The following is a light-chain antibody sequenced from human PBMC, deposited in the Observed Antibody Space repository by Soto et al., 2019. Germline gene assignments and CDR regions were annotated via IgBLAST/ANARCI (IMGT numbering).Light chain of an antibody. Sequence: QSALTQPASVSGSPGQSITISCTGTSSDVGGYNYVSWYQQHPGKAPKLMIYDVSNRPSGVSNRFSGSKSGNTASLTISGLQAEDEAAYYCTSYANRSPVVFGGGTKLTVL. J-gene: IGLJ2*01. CDR1: SSDVGGYNY. V-gene: IGLV2-14*01. CDR3: TSYANRSPVV. CDR2: DVS.